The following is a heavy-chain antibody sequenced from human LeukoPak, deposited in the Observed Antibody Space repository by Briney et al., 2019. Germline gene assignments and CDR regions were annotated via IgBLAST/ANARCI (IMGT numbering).Heavy chain of an antibody. D-gene: IGHD6-19*01. CDR1: GDSVSSNSAA. Sequence: PSQTLSLTCGISGDSVSSNSAAWNWTRQSPSRGLEWLGRTYYRSKWFINYAPSVKSRIIINPDTPKNQVSLQLNSVTPEDTAVYYCTRSDCSSGRCPGFDNWGQGTLVTVSS. CDR2: TYYRSKWFI. V-gene: IGHV6-1*01. J-gene: IGHJ4*02. CDR3: TRSDCSSGRCPGFDN.